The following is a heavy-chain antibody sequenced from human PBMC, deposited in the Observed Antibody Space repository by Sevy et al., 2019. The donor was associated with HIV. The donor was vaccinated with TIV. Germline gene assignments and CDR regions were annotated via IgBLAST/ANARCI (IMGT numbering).Heavy chain of an antibody. Sequence: GGSLRLSCAASGFTFSSYSMNWVRQAPGKGLGWVSYISSSSSTIYYADSVKGRFTISRDNAKNSLYLQMNSLRDEDTAVYYCARELPPRKWFGELYGLRPDLWWFDPWGQGTLVTVSS. CDR3: ARELPPRKWFGELYGLRPDLWWFDP. V-gene: IGHV3-48*02. J-gene: IGHJ5*02. D-gene: IGHD3-10*01. CDR2: ISSSSSTI. CDR1: GFTFSSYS.